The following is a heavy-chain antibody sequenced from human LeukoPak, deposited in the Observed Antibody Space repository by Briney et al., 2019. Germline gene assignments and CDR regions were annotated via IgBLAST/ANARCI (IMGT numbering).Heavy chain of an antibody. V-gene: IGHV1-69*01. J-gene: IGHJ6*03. D-gene: IGHD2-2*01. Sequence: GSSVKVSCKASGGPFMTYVISWVRQAPGQGLEWMGGFTPVFGTVHYAQKFQGRVTITADESTSIVYMELSSLRFEDTAVYYCAGGYCSSTSCYYYYYMDVWGKGTTVTISS. CDR2: FTPVFGTV. CDR3: AGGYCSSTSCYYYYYMDV. CDR1: GGPFMTYV.